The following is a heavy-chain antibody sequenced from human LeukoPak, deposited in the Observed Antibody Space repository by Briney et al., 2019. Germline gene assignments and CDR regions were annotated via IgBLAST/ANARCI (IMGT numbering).Heavy chain of an antibody. CDR2: IIPILGIA. CDR3: ATALGGYYYYGMDV. V-gene: IGHV1-69*04. D-gene: IGHD2-15*01. CDR1: GGTFSSYA. J-gene: IGHJ6*02. Sequence: GASVKVSCKASGGTFSSYAISWVRQAPGQGLEWMGRIIPILGIANCAQKFQGRVTITADKSTSTAYMELSSLRSEDTAVYYCATALGGYYYYGMDVWGQGTTVTVSS.